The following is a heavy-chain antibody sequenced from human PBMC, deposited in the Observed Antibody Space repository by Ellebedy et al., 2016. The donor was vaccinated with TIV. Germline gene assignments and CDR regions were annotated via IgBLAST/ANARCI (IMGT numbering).Heavy chain of an antibody. CDR2: IYHSGST. CDR3: ARHPLEWLVGPMYFDY. V-gene: IGHV4-30-2*03. J-gene: IGHJ4*02. CDR1: GGSISSGGYS. Sequence: LRLSCAVSGGSISSGGYSWSWIRQPPGKGLEWIGYIYHSGSTYYNPSLKSRVTIAVDTSKNQFSLRLRSVTAADTAVYFCARHPLEWLVGPMYFDYWGQGTLVTVSS. D-gene: IGHD6-19*01.